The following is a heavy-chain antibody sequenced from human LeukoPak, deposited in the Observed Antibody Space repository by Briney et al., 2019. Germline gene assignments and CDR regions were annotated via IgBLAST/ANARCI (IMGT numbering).Heavy chain of an antibody. D-gene: IGHD3-10*01. CDR1: GGSISSFY. V-gene: IGHV4-4*07. CDR2: IYSSGST. CDR3: ARAGFGELYDY. Sequence: SETLSLTCTVSGGSISSFYWSWIWQPAGKGLEWIGRIYSSGSTSYNPSLKSRVTMSVDTSKNQFSLRLSSVTAADTAVYYCARAGFGELYDYWGQGTLVTVSS. J-gene: IGHJ4*02.